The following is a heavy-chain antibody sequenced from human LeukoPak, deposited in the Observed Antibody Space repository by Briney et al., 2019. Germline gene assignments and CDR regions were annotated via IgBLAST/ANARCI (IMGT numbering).Heavy chain of an antibody. CDR2: MKQGGSEK. J-gene: IGHJ4*02. Sequence: GGSLRLSCAASGFTFSSYWMSWVRQAPGKGLEWVANMKQGGSEKYYVDSVKGRFTISRDNAKNSLYLQMNSLRAEDTAVYYCARSYYDYVWGSYRYSYFDYWGQGTLVTVSS. V-gene: IGHV3-7*01. D-gene: IGHD3-16*02. CDR1: GFTFSSYW. CDR3: ARSYYDYVWGSYRYSYFDY.